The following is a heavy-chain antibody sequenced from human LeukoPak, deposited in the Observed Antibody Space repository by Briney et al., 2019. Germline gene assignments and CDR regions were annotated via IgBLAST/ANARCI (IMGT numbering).Heavy chain of an antibody. D-gene: IGHD3-22*01. V-gene: IGHV3-23*01. CDR1: GFTFSSNA. Sequence: HPGGSLRLSCAASGFTFSSNAMSWVRQAPGKGLEWVSGISGSGSNTYYADSVKGRFTISRDNAKNSLYLQMNSLRAEDTAVYYCARGLSETYYYDSSGYFPWGQGTLVTVSS. J-gene: IGHJ5*02. CDR2: ISGSGSNT. CDR3: ARGLSETYYYDSSGYFP.